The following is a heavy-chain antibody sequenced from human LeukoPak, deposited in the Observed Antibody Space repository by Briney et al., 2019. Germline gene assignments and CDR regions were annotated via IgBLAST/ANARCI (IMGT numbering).Heavy chain of an antibody. V-gene: IGHV3-23*01. Sequence: GGSLTLSCALSGFTFSSLAMSWVRPPPGKGLVWDGVIGRRGSPYYPDSVKGRFTISIDDPVHTVYLQMDSLRGEDTAVCYCAKRELAGLHYCDYWAQGPLVTVSS. CDR1: GFTFSSLA. D-gene: IGHD1-26*01. CDR3: AKRELAGLHYCDY. CDR2: IGRRGSP. J-gene: IGHJ4*02.